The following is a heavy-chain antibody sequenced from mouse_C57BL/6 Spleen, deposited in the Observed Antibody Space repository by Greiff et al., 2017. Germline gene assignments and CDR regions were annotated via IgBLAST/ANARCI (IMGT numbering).Heavy chain of an antibody. CDR2: IYPRDGST. J-gene: IGHJ2*01. Sequence: VKLMESDAELVKPGASVKISCKVSGYTFTDHTIPWMQQRPEQGLEWIGYIYPRDGSTKYNEKFKGKATLTADKSSSTAYMQLNSLTSEDSAVYFCAREGDYDVGGYFDYGGQGTTLTVSS. V-gene: IGHV1-78*01. CDR3: AREGDYDVGGYFDY. CDR1: GYTFTDHT. D-gene: IGHD2-4*01.